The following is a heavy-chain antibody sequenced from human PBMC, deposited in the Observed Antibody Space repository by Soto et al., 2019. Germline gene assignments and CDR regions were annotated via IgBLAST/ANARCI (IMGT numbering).Heavy chain of an antibody. V-gene: IGHV1-69*13. D-gene: IGHD5-12*01. Sequence: SVKVSCKASGGTFSSYAISWVRQAPGQGLEWMGGIIPIFGTANYAQKFQGRVTITADESTSTAYMELSSLRSEDTAVYYCARDIEGGYSGCDYWFDPWGQGTLVTVSS. CDR3: ARDIEGGYSGCDYWFDP. CDR2: IIPIFGTA. J-gene: IGHJ5*02. CDR1: GGTFSSYA.